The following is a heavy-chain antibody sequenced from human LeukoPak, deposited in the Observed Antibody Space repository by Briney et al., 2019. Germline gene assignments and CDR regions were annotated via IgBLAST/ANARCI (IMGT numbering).Heavy chain of an antibody. CDR1: GVSISYATYQ. J-gene: IGHJ4*02. Sequence: SETLSLTCTVSGVSISYATYQWTWIRQSAGKGLEWIGLISKSGTTNYNPSHKSRVTISIDTTKNQFSLKLTSVTAADTAVYYCARLLGPLDYVWGSYRPGYYFDYWGQGTLVTVSS. CDR2: ISKSGTT. D-gene: IGHD3-16*02. CDR3: ARLLGPLDYVWGSYRPGYYFDY. V-gene: IGHV4-61*02.